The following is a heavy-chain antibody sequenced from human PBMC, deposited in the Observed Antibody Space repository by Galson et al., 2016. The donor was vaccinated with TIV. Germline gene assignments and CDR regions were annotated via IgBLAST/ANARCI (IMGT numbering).Heavy chain of an antibody. CDR2: INWNGAST. CDR1: GFTFDDYD. CDR3: ARDVTCGGACYYFDF. J-gene: IGHJ4*02. D-gene: IGHD2-21*02. Sequence: SLRLSCAASGFTFDDYDFSWVRQAPGKGLEWVSSINWNGASTGHADSVKGRFTISRDNAKNSLYLQMNGLRVEDTAFYHCARDVTCGGACYYFDFWGQGTLVTVSS. V-gene: IGHV3-20*01.